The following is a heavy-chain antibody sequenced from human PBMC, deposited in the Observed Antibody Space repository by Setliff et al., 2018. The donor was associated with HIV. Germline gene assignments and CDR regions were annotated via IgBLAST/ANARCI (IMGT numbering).Heavy chain of an antibody. Sequence: SETLSLTCTVSGGSISSGTYYWSWIRQPAGKGLEWIGHIYSTGNTNYNSSLKSRVTMSIETSNNQFSLKLTSVTAADTAVYYCARDDDKLFDYWGQGALVTVSS. J-gene: IGHJ4*02. D-gene: IGHD3-22*01. V-gene: IGHV4-61*09. CDR1: GGSISSGTYY. CDR2: IYSTGNT. CDR3: ARDDDKLFDY.